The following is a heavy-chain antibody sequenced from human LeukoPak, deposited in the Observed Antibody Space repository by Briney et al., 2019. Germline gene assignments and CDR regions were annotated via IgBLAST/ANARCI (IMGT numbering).Heavy chain of an antibody. CDR3: ARDRGNDFLDY. Sequence: GGSLRLSCVVSGVSLSSHGIHWVRQAPGKGLEWVAFIWSDGSSEYYADSVKGRFTVSRDNSKNTVYLQINGLRVEDTAVYHCARDRGNDFLDYWGQGTLVTVSS. V-gene: IGHV3-33*01. CDR1: GVSLSSHG. CDR2: IWSDGSSE. D-gene: IGHD1-1*01. J-gene: IGHJ4*02.